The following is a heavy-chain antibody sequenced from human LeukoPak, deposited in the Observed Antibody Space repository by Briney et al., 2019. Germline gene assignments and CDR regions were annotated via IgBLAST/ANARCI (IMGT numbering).Heavy chain of an antibody. Sequence: PSETLSLTCTVSGGSISGYYWSWIRQPAGKGLEWIGRIHDNGGSNYNPSLKSRVTMALDTSENQVSLKLTSVTAADTAVYYCAGARGGWGSAFPFGHWGPVTLVTVAS. CDR3: AGARGGWGSAFPFGH. CDR2: IHDNGGS. CDR1: GGSISGYY. V-gene: IGHV4-4*07. J-gene: IGHJ4*02. D-gene: IGHD2-8*02.